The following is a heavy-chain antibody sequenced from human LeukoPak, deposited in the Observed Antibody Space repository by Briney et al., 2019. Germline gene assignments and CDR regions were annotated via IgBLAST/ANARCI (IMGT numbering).Heavy chain of an antibody. CDR2: IKPDGSET. CDR3: ARNLVHLWNVFDF. J-gene: IGHJ3*01. D-gene: IGHD5-18*01. CDR1: RFTFSNHY. V-gene: IGHV3-7*01. Sequence: GSLRLSCVASRFTFSNHYMSWVRQAPGKGLEWVATIKPDGSETFYVDSVKGRFTVSRDNAKNSLYLQMSSLRAEDTAVYHCARNLVHLWNVFDFWGLGTIVTVSS.